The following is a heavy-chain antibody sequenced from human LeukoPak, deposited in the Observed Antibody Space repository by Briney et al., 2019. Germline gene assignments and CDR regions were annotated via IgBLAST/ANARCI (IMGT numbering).Heavy chain of an antibody. Sequence: PSETLSLTCTVSGGSISSSSYYWGWIRQPPGKGLEWIGSIYYSGSTYYNPSLKSRVTISVDTSKNQFSLKLSSVTAADTAVYYCARGRWEEDYYFDYWGQGTLVTVSS. V-gene: IGHV4-39*07. CDR3: ARGRWEEDYYFDY. D-gene: IGHD1-26*01. CDR1: GGSISSSSYY. CDR2: IYYSGST. J-gene: IGHJ4*02.